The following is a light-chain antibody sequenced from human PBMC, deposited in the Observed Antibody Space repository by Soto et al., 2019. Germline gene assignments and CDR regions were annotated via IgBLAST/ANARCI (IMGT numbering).Light chain of an antibody. V-gene: IGKV1-17*01. CDR2: AAS. J-gene: IGKJ3*01. CDR1: RDIGSD. Sequence: MTQAPSCQSSSVGARITITCRASRDIGSDLSWYQQKPGKAPTLLIYAASNLQSGVPSRVRGRRSCTEVTLTVSSLQPEELATYGGLQQNSYPFTFCPGTKVDIK. CDR3: LQQNSYPFT.